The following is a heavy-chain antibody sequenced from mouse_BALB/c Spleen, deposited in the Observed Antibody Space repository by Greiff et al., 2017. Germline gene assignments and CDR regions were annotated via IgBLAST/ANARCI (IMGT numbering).Heavy chain of an antibody. D-gene: IGHD1-1*01. Sequence: EVQRVESGGGLVQPGGSLRLSCATSGFTFTDYYMSWVRQPPGKALEWLGFIRNKANGYTTEYSASVKGRFTISRDNSQSILYLQMNTLRAEDSATYYCARDYYGSGPFAYWGQGTLVTVSA. CDR3: ARDYYGSGPFAY. V-gene: IGHV7-3*02. CDR2: IRNKANGYTT. CDR1: GFTFTDYY. J-gene: IGHJ3*01.